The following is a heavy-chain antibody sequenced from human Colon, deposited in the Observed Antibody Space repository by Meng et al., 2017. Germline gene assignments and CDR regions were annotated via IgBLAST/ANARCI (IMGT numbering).Heavy chain of an antibody. CDR1: GFTFSSYA. D-gene: IGHD2-15*01. Sequence: EWQLVESGGGLVPPGGSLRLSCAASGFTFSSYAMSWVRLAPGKGLEWISGVSGSGVSTYYAESVKGRFTISRDNSKNTLYLQMNSLRAEDTAVYYCARDGGHRGDYWGQGTLVTVSS. CDR3: ARDGGHRGDY. J-gene: IGHJ4*02. CDR2: VSGSGVST. V-gene: IGHV3-23*04.